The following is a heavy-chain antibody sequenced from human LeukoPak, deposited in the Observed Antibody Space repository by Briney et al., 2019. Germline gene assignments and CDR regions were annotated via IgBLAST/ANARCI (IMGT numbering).Heavy chain of an antibody. CDR2: ISDSRST. CDR1: GGSISSYY. Sequence: SETLSLTCTVSGGSISSYYWNWIRQPPGKELEWIGCISDSRSTNYNPSLKSRVTISVDTSKNQFSLRLSSVTAADTAVYYCATNSTSRPFDIWGQGTMVTVSS. J-gene: IGHJ3*02. D-gene: IGHD2-2*01. V-gene: IGHV4-59*08. CDR3: ATNSTSRPFDI.